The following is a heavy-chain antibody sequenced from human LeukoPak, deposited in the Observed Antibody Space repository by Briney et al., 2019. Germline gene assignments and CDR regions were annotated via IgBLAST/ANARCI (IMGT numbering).Heavy chain of an antibody. CDR1: GGSISSYY. Sequence: NPSETLSLTCTVSGGSISSYYWSWIRQPPGKGLEWMGYIYYSGSTNYNPSLKSRVTISVDTSKNQFSLKLSSVTAADTAVYYCARDANYGSGSYDLWGQGTLVTVSS. V-gene: IGHV4-59*01. CDR3: ARDANYGSGSYDL. D-gene: IGHD3-10*01. J-gene: IGHJ5*02. CDR2: IYYSGST.